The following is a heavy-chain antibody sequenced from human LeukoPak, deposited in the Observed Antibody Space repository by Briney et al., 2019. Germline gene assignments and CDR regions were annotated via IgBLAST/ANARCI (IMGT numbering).Heavy chain of an antibody. CDR2: MNPNSGNT. J-gene: IGHJ4*02. CDR1: GYTFRNYD. CDR3: ARYGRYSYGLGY. Sequence: ASVKVSCKASGYTFRNYDINWVRQATGQGLEWMGWMNPNSGNTGYAQKFQGRVTITRNTSISTAYMELSSLRSEDTAVYYCARYGRYSYGLGYWGQGTLVTVSS. D-gene: IGHD5-18*01. V-gene: IGHV1-8*01.